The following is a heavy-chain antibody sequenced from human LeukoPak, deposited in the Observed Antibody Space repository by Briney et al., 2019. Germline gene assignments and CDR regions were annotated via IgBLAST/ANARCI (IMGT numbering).Heavy chain of an antibody. CDR1: GGSFSGYY. J-gene: IGHJ4*02. Sequence: SETLSLTCAVYGGSFSGYYWSWIRQPPGKGLEWIGEINHSGSTNYNPSLKSRVTISVDTSKNQFSLKLSSVTAADTAVYYCARRDADEYFDFWGQGTLVTVSS. CDR3: ARRDADEYFDF. CDR2: INHSGST. V-gene: IGHV4-34*01.